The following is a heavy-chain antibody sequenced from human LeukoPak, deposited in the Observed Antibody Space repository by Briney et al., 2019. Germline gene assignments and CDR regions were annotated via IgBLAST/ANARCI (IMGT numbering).Heavy chain of an antibody. D-gene: IGHD2-21*02. V-gene: IGHV4-31*03. CDR2: IYYSGST. CDR3: ARRPSVCGGDCYGQHYFDY. Sequence: SQTLSLTCTVSGGSISSGGYYWSWIRQHPGKGLEWIGYIYYSGSTYYNPSLKSRVTISVDTSKNQFSLKLSSVTAADTAVYYCARRPSVCGGDCYGQHYFDYWGQGTLVTVSS. J-gene: IGHJ4*02. CDR1: GGSISSGGYY.